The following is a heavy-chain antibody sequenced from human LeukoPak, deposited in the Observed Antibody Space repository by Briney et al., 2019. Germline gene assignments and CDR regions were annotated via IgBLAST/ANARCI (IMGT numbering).Heavy chain of an antibody. D-gene: IGHD3-22*01. V-gene: IGHV3-11*04. CDR3: ARDFSAYPSYYFDY. J-gene: IGHJ4*02. CDR1: GFTFSDYY. CDR2: ISSSGSTI. Sequence: GGSLRLSCAASGFTFSDYYMSWIRQAPGKGLEWVSYISSSGSTIYYADSVKGRFTISRDNAKNSLYLQMNSLRAEDTAVYYCARDFSAYPSYYFDYWGQGTLVTVSS.